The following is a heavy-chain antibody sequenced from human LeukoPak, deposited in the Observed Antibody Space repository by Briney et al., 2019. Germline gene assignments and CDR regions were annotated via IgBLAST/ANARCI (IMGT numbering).Heavy chain of an antibody. CDR1: GGSVSSGSYY. CDR3: ASGSSTGTFGY. D-gene: IGHD2-2*01. J-gene: IGHJ4*02. Sequence: SETLSLTCTVSGGSVSSGSYYWSWIRQPPGKGLEWIGYIYYSGSTNDNPSLKSRVTISVDTSKNQFSLKLSSVTAADTAVYYCASGSSTGTFGYWGQGTLVTVSS. CDR2: IYYSGST. V-gene: IGHV4-61*01.